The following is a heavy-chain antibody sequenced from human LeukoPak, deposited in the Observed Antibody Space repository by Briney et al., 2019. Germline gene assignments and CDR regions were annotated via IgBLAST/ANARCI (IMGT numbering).Heavy chain of an antibody. CDR1: GYTFTRYY. CDR3: ARDSSGYLHDAFDI. J-gene: IGHJ3*02. Sequence: ASVKVSCKASGYTFTRYYIHWVRQAPGQGLEWMGIINPSGGSTSYAQKFQGRVTMTRDTSTSAVYMDLSSLRSEDTAVYYCARDSSGYLHDAFDIWGQGTMVTVSS. V-gene: IGHV1-46*01. CDR2: INPSGGST. D-gene: IGHD6-19*01.